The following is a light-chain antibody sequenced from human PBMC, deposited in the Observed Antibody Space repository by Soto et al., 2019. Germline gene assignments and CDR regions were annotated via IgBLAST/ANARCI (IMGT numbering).Light chain of an antibody. V-gene: IGKV1-39*01. CDR2: AAS. Sequence: DIQMTQSPSSLSASVGDRVTITCRASQSISSYLNWYQQKPGKAPNLLIYAASSLQSGVPSRFSGSGSGTDFTITISSLQPEDFATYYCQQSYSIPWTFGQGTKVEI. CDR3: QQSYSIPWT. CDR1: QSISSY. J-gene: IGKJ1*01.